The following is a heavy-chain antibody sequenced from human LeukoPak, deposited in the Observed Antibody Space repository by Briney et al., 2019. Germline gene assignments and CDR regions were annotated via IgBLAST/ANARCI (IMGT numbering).Heavy chain of an antibody. J-gene: IGHJ4*02. CDR2: INPHSGNT. CDR1: GYTFNIFA. CDR3: ATGEAFTGSFDF. V-gene: IGHV1-18*01. Sequence: ASVKVSCKTSGYTFNIFAITWVRQAPGQGLEWMGWINPHSGNTNCAQKVKGRVTLTTDTSTRTAYMELRSLRSDDRAMYYCATGEAFTGSFDFWGQGTVVAVSS. D-gene: IGHD3-10*01.